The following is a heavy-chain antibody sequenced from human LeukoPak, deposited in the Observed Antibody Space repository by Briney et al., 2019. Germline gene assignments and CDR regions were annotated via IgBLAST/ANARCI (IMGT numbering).Heavy chain of an antibody. D-gene: IGHD3-22*01. CDR1: GGTFISYA. V-gene: IGHV1-69*01. CDR2: IIPIFGTA. J-gene: IGHJ4*02. CDR3: ARDQTYYYDSSGYYRDYYFDY. Sequence: ASVKVSCKASGGTFISYAISWVRQAPGQGLEWMGGIIPIFGTANYAQKFQGRVTITADESTSTAYMELSSLRSEDTAVYYCARDQTYYYDSSGYYRDYYFDYWGQGTLVTVSS.